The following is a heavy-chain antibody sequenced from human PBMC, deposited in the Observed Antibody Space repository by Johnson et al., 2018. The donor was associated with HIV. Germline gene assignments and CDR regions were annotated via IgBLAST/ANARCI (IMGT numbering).Heavy chain of an antibody. CDR2: IVGSGGST. D-gene: IGHD5-12*01. CDR3: AKIWGDIAATGDAFDI. J-gene: IGHJ3*02. CDR1: GFGFSRYV. Sequence: QMQLVESGGGVVQPGRSLRASCAASGFGFSRYVMHWVRQAPGNGLEWVSGIVGSGGSTYYADSVKGRFTISRDNSKNTLYLQMDSLRPEDTAVYYCAKIWGDIAATGDAFDIWGQGTMVTVSS. V-gene: IGHV3-NL1*01.